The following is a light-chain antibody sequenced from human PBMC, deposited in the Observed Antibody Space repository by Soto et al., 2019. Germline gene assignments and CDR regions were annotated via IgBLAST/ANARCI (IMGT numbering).Light chain of an antibody. CDR3: QQYGDTPQT. J-gene: IGKJ1*01. V-gene: IGKV3-20*01. CDR2: DAS. CDR1: QSVRSSY. Sequence: EIVLTQSPGTLSLSLGERATLSCRASQSVRSSYVAWYQQKPGQAPRLLMYDASNRATDIPDRFSGSGSGTDFTLTISRLEPEDFAVYYCQQYGDTPQTFGQGTKVEIK.